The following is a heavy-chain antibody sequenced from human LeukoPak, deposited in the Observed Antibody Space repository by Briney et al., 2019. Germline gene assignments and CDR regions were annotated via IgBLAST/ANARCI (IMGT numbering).Heavy chain of an antibody. D-gene: IGHD2-8*01. Sequence: PGGSLRLSCAASGFTFSNSAMHWVRQAPGKGLEWMTFISHDGSSKYYADAAKGRFTISRDNSKSTLYLEMSSLGLQDTAVYYCTEERDRDGYFRYWGQGTLVTVSS. CDR2: ISHDGSSK. CDR3: TEERDRDGYFRY. J-gene: IGHJ4*02. CDR1: GFTFSNSA. V-gene: IGHV3-30-3*02.